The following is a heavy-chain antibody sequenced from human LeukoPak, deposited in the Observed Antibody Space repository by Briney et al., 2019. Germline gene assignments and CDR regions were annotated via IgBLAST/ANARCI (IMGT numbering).Heavy chain of an antibody. J-gene: IGHJ6*02. CDR3: ARAHSSGYLYYYGMDV. V-gene: IGHV1-8*01. Sequence: GASVKVSCKASGYTFTSYDINWVRQATGQGLEWMGWMNPNSGNTGYAQKFQGRVTMTRNTSISTAYMELSSLRSEDTAVYYCARAHSSGYLYYYGMDVWGQGTTVTVSS. CDR1: GYTFTSYD. D-gene: IGHD3-22*01. CDR2: MNPNSGNT.